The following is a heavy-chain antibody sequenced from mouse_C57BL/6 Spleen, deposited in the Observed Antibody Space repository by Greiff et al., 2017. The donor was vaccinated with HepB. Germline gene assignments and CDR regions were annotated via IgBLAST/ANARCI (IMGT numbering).Heavy chain of an antibody. CDR1: GYTFTDYH. Sequence: EVQLQQSGPELVKPGASVKIPCKASGYTFTDYHMDWVKQSHGKSLEWIGDINPNNGGTIYNQKFKGKATLTVDKSTSTAYMELRSLTSEDTAFYYCARSFDVGYYVLWFAYWGQGTLVTVSA. D-gene: IGHD2-3*01. J-gene: IGHJ3*01. CDR3: ARSFDVGYYVLWFAY. V-gene: IGHV1-18*01. CDR2: INPNNGGT.